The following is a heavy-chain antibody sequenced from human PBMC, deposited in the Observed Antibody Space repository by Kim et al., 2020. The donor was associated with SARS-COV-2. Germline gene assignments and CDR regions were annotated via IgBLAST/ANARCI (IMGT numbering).Heavy chain of an antibody. CDR1: GYTLTELS. CDR2: FDPEDGET. D-gene: IGHD3-22*01. CDR3: ATDHFEAGYYYDSSGLLKAPNAFDI. J-gene: IGHJ3*02. Sequence: ASVKVSCKVSGYTLTELSMHWVRQAPGKGLEWMGGFDPEDGETIYAQKFQGRVTMTEDTSTDTAYMELSSLRSEDTAVYYCATDHFEAGYYYDSSGLLKAPNAFDIWGQGTMVTVSS. V-gene: IGHV1-24*01.